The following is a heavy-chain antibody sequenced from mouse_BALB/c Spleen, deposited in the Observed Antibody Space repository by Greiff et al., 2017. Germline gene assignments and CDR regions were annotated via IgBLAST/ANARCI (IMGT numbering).Heavy chain of an antibody. CDR3: ARDMGTTVVGYFDV. CDR2: IRNKANGYTT. Sequence: EVQLVESGGGLVQPGGSLRLSCATSGFTFTDYYMSWVRQPPGKALEWLGFIRNKANGYTTEYSASVKGRFTISRDNSQSILYLQMNTLRAEDSATYYCARDMGTTVVGYFDVWGAGTTVTVSS. V-gene: IGHV7-3*02. CDR1: GFTFTDYY. J-gene: IGHJ1*01. D-gene: IGHD1-1*01.